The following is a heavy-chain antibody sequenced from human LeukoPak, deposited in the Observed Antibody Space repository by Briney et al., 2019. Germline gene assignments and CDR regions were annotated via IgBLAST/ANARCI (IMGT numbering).Heavy chain of an antibody. CDR3: AREVVVPAATSRYSDS. Sequence: GASVKVSCKASGYTFTDYYMHWVRQAPGQGLEWMGWINPNSGGTNYAQKFQGRVTMTRDTSISTAHLDLNRQRAGDTAVYYCAREVVVPAATSRYSDSWGQGTLVTVSS. D-gene: IGHD2-2*01. J-gene: IGHJ4*02. CDR2: INPNSGGT. V-gene: IGHV1-2*02. CDR1: GYTFTDYY.